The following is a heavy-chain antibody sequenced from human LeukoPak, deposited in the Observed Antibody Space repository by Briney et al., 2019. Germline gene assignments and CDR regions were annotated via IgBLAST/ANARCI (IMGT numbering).Heavy chain of an antibody. J-gene: IGHJ4*02. V-gene: IGHV3-21*01. D-gene: IGHD2-15*01. CDR1: GFPLSIYT. Sequence: GGSLRLSCAASGFPLSIYTMNWVRQAPGKGLEWVSSISGSSNDIYYADSVKGRFTISRDNAKNSLYLQMNRLRAEDTAVYYCATDYYCSGGSCYPPDWGQGTLVTVSS. CDR2: ISGSSNDI. CDR3: ATDYYCSGGSCYPPD.